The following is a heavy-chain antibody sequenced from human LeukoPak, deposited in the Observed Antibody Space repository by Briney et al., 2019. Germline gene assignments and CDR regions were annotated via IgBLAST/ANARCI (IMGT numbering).Heavy chain of an antibody. V-gene: IGHV1-2*02. CDR1: GYTFTGYY. CDR3: ARVAVDTAMVQWFDP. CDR2: INPNSGGT. D-gene: IGHD5-18*01. J-gene: IGHJ5*02. Sequence: ASVTVSCTASGYTFTGYYMHWVRQAPGQGLEWMGWINPNSGGTNYAQKFQGRVTMTRDTSIGTAYMELSRLRSDDTAVYYCARVAVDTAMVQWFDPWGQGTLVTVSS.